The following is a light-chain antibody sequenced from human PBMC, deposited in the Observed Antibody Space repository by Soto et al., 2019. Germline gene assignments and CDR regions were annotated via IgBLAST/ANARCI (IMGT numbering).Light chain of an antibody. CDR3: QQYNTWPT. Sequence: EIVMTQSPATLSVSPGERATLSCRASQSVSSNLAWYQQKPGQAPRLLIFGASTRATGIPARFSGSGSGTEFTLTISSLQSEDFAVYYCQQYNTWPTFGHGTKVDIK. J-gene: IGKJ1*01. CDR1: QSVSSN. V-gene: IGKV3-15*01. CDR2: GAS.